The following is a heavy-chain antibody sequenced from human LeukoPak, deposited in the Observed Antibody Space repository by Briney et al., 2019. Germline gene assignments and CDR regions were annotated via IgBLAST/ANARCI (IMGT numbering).Heavy chain of an antibody. CDR3: ARGFRAFDF. CDR1: GFTFSSHT. Sequence: GGSLRLSCAASGFTFSSHTMNWVRQAPGKGLEWVSSISSTSTSIYHADSVKGRFTISRDNTKNSLYLQMDSLRADDTAVYYYARGFRAFDFWGQGTVVTVSS. V-gene: IGHV3-21*01. J-gene: IGHJ3*01. CDR2: ISSTSTSI.